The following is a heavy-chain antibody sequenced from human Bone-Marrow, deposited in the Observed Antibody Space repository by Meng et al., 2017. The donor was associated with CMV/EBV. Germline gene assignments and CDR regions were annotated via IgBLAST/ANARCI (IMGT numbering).Heavy chain of an antibody. V-gene: IGHV3-30*02. CDR2: IRYDGSNK. Sequence: GESLKISCAASGFTFSSYGMHWVRQAPGKGLEWVAFIRYDGSNKYYADSVKGRFTISRDKSKNTLYLQMNSLRAEDTAVYYCAKDLLSGSYQESAFDIWGQGTMVTVSS. J-gene: IGHJ3*02. D-gene: IGHD1-26*01. CDR3: AKDLLSGSYQESAFDI. CDR1: GFTFSSYG.